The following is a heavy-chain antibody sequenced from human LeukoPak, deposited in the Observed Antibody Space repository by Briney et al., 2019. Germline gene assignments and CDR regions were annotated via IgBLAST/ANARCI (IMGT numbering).Heavy chain of an antibody. J-gene: IGHJ6*03. V-gene: IGHV1-18*01. CDR2: ISAYNGNT. CDR1: GYTFTSYG. D-gene: IGHD4-11*01. Sequence: EASVKVSRKASGYTFTSYGISWVRQAPGQGLEWMGWISAYNGNTNYAQKLQGRVTITRNTSISTAYMELSSLRSEDTAVYYCARGKRGQMTSVPHYYYYYMDVWGKGTTVTVSS. CDR3: ARGKRGQMTSVPHYYYYYMDV.